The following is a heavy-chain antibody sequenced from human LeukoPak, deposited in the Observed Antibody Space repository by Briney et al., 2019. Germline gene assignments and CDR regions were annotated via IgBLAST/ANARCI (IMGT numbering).Heavy chain of an antibody. CDR3: ARSTEYNGYCFFHY. CDR1: GFTLSDHH. Sequence: PGGSLRLSCAASGFTLSDHHMDWVRQAPGKGMEWVGRTRNKAKGYNTEYAASVRGRFTISRDDSKNSLYLQMNSLKTEDTAVYFCARSTEYNGYCFFHYWGQGTLVTVSS. CDR2: TRNKAKGYNT. V-gene: IGHV3-72*01. D-gene: IGHD5-24*01. J-gene: IGHJ4*02.